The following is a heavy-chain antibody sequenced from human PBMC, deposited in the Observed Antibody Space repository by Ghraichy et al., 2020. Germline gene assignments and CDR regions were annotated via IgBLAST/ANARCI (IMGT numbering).Heavy chain of an antibody. CDR1: GFTFSDFY. V-gene: IGHV3-11*06. D-gene: IGHD6-13*01. CDR2: ISSSTTYT. CDR3: ARSITAPGYFDL. Sequence: GGSLRLSCGGSGFTFSDFYMSWIRQAPGKGLEWVSYISSSTTYTNYADSVKGRFTISRDNAKNSLYLQMNALSAEDTAVYFCARSITAPGYFDLWGQGTLVTVSS. J-gene: IGHJ4*02.